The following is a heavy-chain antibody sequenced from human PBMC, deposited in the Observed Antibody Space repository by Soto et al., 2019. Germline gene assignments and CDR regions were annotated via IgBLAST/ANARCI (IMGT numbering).Heavy chain of an antibody. J-gene: IGHJ4*02. V-gene: IGHV3-7*01. D-gene: IGHD2-15*01. CDR3: ARDSLRRCSGGSCPVY. CDR2: IKQDGSEK. CDR1: GFTFSSYW. Sequence: GGSLRLSCAASGFTFSSYWMSWVRQAPGKGLEWVANIKQDGSEKYYVDSVKGRFTISRDNAKNSLYLQMNSLRAEDTAVYYCARDSLRRCSGGSCPVYWGQGTLVTVSS.